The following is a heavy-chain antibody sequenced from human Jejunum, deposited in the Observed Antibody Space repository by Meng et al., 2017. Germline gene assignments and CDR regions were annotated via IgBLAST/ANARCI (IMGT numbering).Heavy chain of an antibody. CDR1: GSSLSGHY. D-gene: IGHD3-10*01. CDR2: IFYSGNT. J-gene: IGHJ2*01. Sequence: QVKLQESGPGLVKGSETLSLTCNFSGSSLSGHYWSWIRQAPGKGLEWIGHIFYSGNTNYNPALKSRVAMSLDTSENRFSLQLHSVTAADTAVYYCASAGSSGWNWYFGLWGRGTLVTVSS. CDR3: ASAGSSGWNWYFGL. V-gene: IGHV4-59*11.